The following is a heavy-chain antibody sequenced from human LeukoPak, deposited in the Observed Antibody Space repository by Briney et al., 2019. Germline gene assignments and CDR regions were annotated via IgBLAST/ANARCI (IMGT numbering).Heavy chain of an antibody. CDR1: GFTVSSNY. J-gene: IGHJ4*02. D-gene: IGHD2-15*01. CDR3: ALGEAAQPFDY. CDR2: IYSGGST. Sequence: GGSLRLSCAASGFTVSSNYMSWVRQAPGKGLEWVSAIYSGGSTYYADSVKGRFTISRDNCKNSLYLQMNSLRAEDTAVNYCALGEAAQPFDYWGPGTLVTVSS. V-gene: IGHV3-66*01.